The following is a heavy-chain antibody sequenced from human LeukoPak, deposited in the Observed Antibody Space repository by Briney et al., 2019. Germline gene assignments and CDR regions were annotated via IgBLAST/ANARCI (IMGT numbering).Heavy chain of an antibody. CDR2: IIPIFGTA. CDR3: ARGLDERYYYDSSGYGDAFDI. D-gene: IGHD3-22*01. Sequence: ASVKVSCKASGGTFSSYAISWVRQAPGQGLEWMGGIIPIFGTANYAQKFQGRGTITTDESTSTAYMEMSSLRSEDTVVYYCARGLDERYYYDSSGYGDAFDIWGKGTMVTVSS. CDR1: GGTFSSYA. J-gene: IGHJ3*02. V-gene: IGHV1-69*05.